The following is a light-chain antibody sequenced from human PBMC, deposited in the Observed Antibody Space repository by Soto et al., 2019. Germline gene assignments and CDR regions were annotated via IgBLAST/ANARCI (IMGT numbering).Light chain of an antibody. V-gene: IGKV3-15*01. J-gene: IGKJ1*01. CDR3: QQYLNWPWT. CDR2: GAS. Sequence: EIVLTQSPAILSVSPGERAALSCRASQSVSNNLAWYQQQPGQAPRLLIIGASTRATGIPARFSGSGSGEDFTLTISSLQSEDFAVYFCQQYLNWPWTFGQGTKVEIK. CDR1: QSVSNN.